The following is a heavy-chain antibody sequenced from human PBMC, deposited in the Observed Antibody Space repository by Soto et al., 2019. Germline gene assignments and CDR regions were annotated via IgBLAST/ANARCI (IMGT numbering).Heavy chain of an antibody. V-gene: IGHV3-66*01. CDR3: ARESDPYYFDY. Sequence: GGSLRLSCVASGFTVSSNYMSWVRQAPGKGLEWVAVIYSSGSTFYADSVKGRFTSSRDNSKNTLYLQMNSLRAEDTAVYYCARESDPYYFDYWGQGTLVTVSS. J-gene: IGHJ4*02. CDR2: IYSSGST. CDR1: GFTVSSNY.